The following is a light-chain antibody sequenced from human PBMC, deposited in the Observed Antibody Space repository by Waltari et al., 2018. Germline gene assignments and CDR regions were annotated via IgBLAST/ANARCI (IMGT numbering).Light chain of an antibody. Sequence: SSELTQDPAVSVALGQTVRITCQGDSLRSYYASWYQQKPGQAPVLVIYGKINRPSGIPDRFSGSSSGNTASLTITGAQAEDEADYYCNSRDSSGNWVFGGGTKLTVL. J-gene: IGLJ3*02. CDR1: SLRSYY. CDR2: GKI. V-gene: IGLV3-19*01. CDR3: NSRDSSGNWV.